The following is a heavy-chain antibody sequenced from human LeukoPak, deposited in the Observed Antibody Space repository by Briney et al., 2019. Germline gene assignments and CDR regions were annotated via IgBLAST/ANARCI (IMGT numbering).Heavy chain of an antibody. CDR3: AKDLRIVVVPAAPEYYFDY. CDR1: GFTFSSYA. D-gene: IGHD2-2*01. V-gene: IGHV3-30-3*01. CDR2: ISYDGSNK. J-gene: IGHJ4*02. Sequence: PGRSLRLSCAASGFTFSSYAMHWVRQAPGKGLEWVAVISYDGSNKYYADSVKGRFTISRDNSKNTLYLQMNSLRAEDTAVYYCAKDLRIVVVPAAPEYYFDYWGQGTLVTVSS.